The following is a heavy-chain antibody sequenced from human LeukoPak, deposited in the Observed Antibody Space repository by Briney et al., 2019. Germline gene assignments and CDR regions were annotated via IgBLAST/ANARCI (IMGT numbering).Heavy chain of an antibody. CDR3: AREYRQAGVIDY. D-gene: IGHD2-2*01. Sequence: GGSLRLSCAASGFIFSSYWMSWVRQAPGKGLEWVSVFYSGGSTYYADSVKGRFTISRDNSKNTLYLQINNVRAEDTAVYYCAREYRQAGVIDYWGQGTLVTVSS. V-gene: IGHV3-53*01. CDR1: GFIFSSYW. J-gene: IGHJ4*02. CDR2: FYSGGST.